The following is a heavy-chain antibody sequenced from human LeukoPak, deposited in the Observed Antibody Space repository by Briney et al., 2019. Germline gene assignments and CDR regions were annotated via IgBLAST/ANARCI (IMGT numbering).Heavy chain of an antibody. CDR1: RDSVSSGSYY. Sequence: SETLSLTCTVSRDSVSSGSYYWSWIRQPPGKGLEYIGYIYYSGSTNYNPSFKSRVTISVDTSKNQFSLKLSSVTAADTAVYYCARAMGGYQLRWDYWGQGTLVTVSP. V-gene: IGHV4-61*01. CDR3: ARAMGGYQLRWDY. CDR2: IYYSGST. J-gene: IGHJ4*02. D-gene: IGHD2-2*01.